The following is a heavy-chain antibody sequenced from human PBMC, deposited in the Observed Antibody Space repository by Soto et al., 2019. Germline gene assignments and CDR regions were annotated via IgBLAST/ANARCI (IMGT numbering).Heavy chain of an antibody. Sequence: ASVKVSCKASGYTFTSYYMHWVRQAPEQGLEWMGIINPSGGSTSYAQKFQGRVTMTRDTSTSTVYMELSSLRSEDTAVYYCARVGGFDWLIDDAFDIWGQGTIVTVSS. CDR2: INPSGGST. V-gene: IGHV1-46*01. CDR3: ARVGGFDWLIDDAFDI. CDR1: GYTFTSYY. D-gene: IGHD3-9*01. J-gene: IGHJ3*02.